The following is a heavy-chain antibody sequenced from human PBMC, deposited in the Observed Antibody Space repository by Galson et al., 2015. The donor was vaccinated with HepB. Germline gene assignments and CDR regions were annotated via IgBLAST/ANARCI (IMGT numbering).Heavy chain of an antibody. Sequence: SLRLSCAASGFTFSSYGMHWVRQAPGKGLEWEAVISYDGSNKYYADSVKGRFTISRDNSKNTLYLQMNSLRAEDTAVYYCAKDGSRPWGLTVTPPTDYYMDVWGKGTTVTVSS. J-gene: IGHJ6*03. D-gene: IGHD4-17*01. CDR3: AKDGSRPWGLTVTPPTDYYMDV. CDR1: GFTFSSYG. V-gene: IGHV3-30*18. CDR2: ISYDGSNK.